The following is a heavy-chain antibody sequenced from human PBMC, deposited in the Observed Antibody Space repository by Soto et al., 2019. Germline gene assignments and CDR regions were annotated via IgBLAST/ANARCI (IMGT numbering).Heavy chain of an antibody. J-gene: IGHJ4*02. CDR2: IKEDGSEK. V-gene: IGHV3-7*01. D-gene: IGHD3-16*01. CDR1: GFTFSRYW. Sequence: EVQVVESGGGLVQPGGSLRLSCAASGFTFSRYWMSWVRQAPGKGLEWVANIKEDGSEKYYVDSVKGRFTISRDNAKNSLNLQMNSLRAEDTAVYYCARYDNYAADHWGQGTLVIVSS. CDR3: ARYDNYAADH.